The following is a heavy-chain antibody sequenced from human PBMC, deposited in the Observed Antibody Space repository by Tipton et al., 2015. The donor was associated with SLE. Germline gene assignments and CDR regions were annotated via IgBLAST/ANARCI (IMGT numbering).Heavy chain of an antibody. Sequence: SLRLSCAASGFTFSSYAMTWVRQAPGKGLEWVSSISGGAGNQYYAESVKGRFTISRDNSKNTLYLQMNSLRVEDTAVYYCARDSAPGSWGQGTLVTVSS. D-gene: IGHD3-10*01. CDR3: ARDSAPGS. CDR2: ISGGAGNQ. CDR1: GFTFSSYA. V-gene: IGHV3-23*01. J-gene: IGHJ4*02.